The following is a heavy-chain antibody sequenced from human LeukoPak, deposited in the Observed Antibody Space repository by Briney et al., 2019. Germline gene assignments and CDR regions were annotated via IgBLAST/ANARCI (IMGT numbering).Heavy chain of an antibody. CDR1: GFSLSTSAMC. CDR3: TRGDTAIRFFDY. Sequence: SGPALVKPTQTLTPTCTFSGFSLSTSAMCVSWIRQPPGKALEWLARIDWDDYKYYNTSLKTRLTISKDTSKNQVVLTMTNMDPVDTATYYCTRGDTAIRFFDYWGQGTLVTVSS. V-gene: IGHV2-70*11. CDR2: IDWDDYK. J-gene: IGHJ4*02. D-gene: IGHD5-18*01.